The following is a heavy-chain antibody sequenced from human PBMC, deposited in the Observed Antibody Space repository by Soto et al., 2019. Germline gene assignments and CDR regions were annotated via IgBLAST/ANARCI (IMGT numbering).Heavy chain of an antibody. J-gene: IGHJ4*02. CDR3: ARDPGRGYSGYDAVYDY. CDR2: IYYSAST. D-gene: IGHD5-12*01. CDR1: GGSISSGDYY. Sequence: SETLSLTCTVSGGSISSGDYYWSWIRQPPGKGLEWIGYIYYSASTYYNPSLKSRVTISVDTSKNQFSLKLSSVTAADTAVYYCARDPGRGYSGYDAVYDYWGQGTLVTVSS. V-gene: IGHV4-30-4*01.